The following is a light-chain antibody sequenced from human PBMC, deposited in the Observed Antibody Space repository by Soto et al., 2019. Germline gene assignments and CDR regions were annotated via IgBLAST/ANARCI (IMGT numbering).Light chain of an antibody. V-gene: IGLV1-44*01. CDR2: SNN. CDR1: SSNIGSNT. CDR3: AAWDDSLNGLV. Sequence: QSVLTQPPSASGTPGQRVTISCSGSSSNIGSNTVNWYQQLPGTAPKLLIYSNNQRPSGVPDRFSGSKSGTSASLAISGLQSEDEADYYWAAWDDSLNGLVFGTGTKFTV. J-gene: IGLJ1*01.